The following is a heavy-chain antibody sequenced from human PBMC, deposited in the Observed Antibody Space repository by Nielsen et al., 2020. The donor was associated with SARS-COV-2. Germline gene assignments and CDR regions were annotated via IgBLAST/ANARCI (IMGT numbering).Heavy chain of an antibody. CDR2: ISYEGSKR. V-gene: IGHV3-30*18. D-gene: IGHD3/OR15-3a*01. Sequence: WIRQPPGKGLEWLAYISYEGSKRYYADSVKGRFTISRDFSTSTLYLQINSLRAEDTAMYYCAKDRAIFMIYITRGGPDFWGQGTLVTVSS. CDR3: AKDRAIFMIYITRGGPDF. J-gene: IGHJ4*02.